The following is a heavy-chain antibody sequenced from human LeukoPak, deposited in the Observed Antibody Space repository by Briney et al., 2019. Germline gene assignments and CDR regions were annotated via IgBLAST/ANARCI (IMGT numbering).Heavy chain of an antibody. CDR2: INSDGSST. D-gene: IGHD5-18*01. J-gene: IGHJ4*02. Sequence: GGSLRLSCAASGFTFSSYWMHWVRQAPGKGLVWVSRINSDGSSTSYADSVKGRFTISRDNAKNTLYLQMNSLRAEDTAVYYCARGSQLWLPFDYWGQGTLVTVSS. CDR1: GFTFSSYW. V-gene: IGHV3-74*01. CDR3: ARGSQLWLPFDY.